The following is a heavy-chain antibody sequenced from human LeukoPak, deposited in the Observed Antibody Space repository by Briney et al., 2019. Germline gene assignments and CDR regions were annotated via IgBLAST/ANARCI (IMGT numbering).Heavy chain of an antibody. J-gene: IGHJ5*02. CDR1: GGSISSLTHY. CDR2: IYSSGRA. D-gene: IGHD3-10*01. CDR3: ARDLRPGAFDP. V-gene: IGHV4-39*07. Sequence: PSETLSLTCTVSGGSISSLTHYWGWIRQPPGKRLEWIGSIYSSGRAYYHPSLKSRLTMSVDTSQNQVSLKLSSVTAADTAVYYCARDLRPGAFDPWGQGTLVTVSS.